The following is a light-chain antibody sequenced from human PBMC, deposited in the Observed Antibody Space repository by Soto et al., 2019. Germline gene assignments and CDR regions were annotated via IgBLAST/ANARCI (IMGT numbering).Light chain of an antibody. J-gene: IGKJ2*01. CDR2: GAF. CDR1: QSVSSN. Sequence: EIVMTQSPATLSVSPGERATLSCRASQSVSSNLAWYQQKPGQAPRLLIYGAFTRATGIPERFSGIGSGTEFTLTISSLQSEDLAVYYCQQYDNWLRTFGQGTKLEIK. CDR3: QQYDNWLRT. V-gene: IGKV3-15*01.